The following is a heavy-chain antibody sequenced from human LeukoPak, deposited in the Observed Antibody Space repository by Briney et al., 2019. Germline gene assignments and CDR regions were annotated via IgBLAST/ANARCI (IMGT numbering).Heavy chain of an antibody. CDR1: GFTFSSYA. V-gene: IGHV3-30*04. CDR2: ISYDGSNK. J-gene: IGHJ6*03. Sequence: GGSLRLSCAASGFTFSSYAMHWVRQAPGKGLEWVAVISYDGSNKYYADSVKGRFTISRDNSKNTLYLQMNSLRAEDTAVYCCARDPYSGNYGAYYYYYMDVWGKGTTVTISS. D-gene: IGHD1-26*01. CDR3: ARDPYSGNYGAYYYYYMDV.